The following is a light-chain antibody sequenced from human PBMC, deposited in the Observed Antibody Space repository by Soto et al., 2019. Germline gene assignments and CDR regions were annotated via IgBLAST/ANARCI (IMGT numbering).Light chain of an antibody. CDR3: QQYDGYPLYT. Sequence: EILLTQSPGTLSLSPGDSATLSCRASQRIRSTYLAWYQQKPGQAPRLLIYDASSRATGIPDRFSGSGSGTDFYLTISSREPEDFAVYYCQQYDGYPLYTFGQGTEVDIK. CDR1: QRIRSTY. V-gene: IGKV3-20*01. J-gene: IGKJ2*01. CDR2: DAS.